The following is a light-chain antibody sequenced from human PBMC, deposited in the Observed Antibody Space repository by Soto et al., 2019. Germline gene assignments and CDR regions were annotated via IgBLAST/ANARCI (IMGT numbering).Light chain of an antibody. CDR1: QGISKW. J-gene: IGKJ2*03. CDR3: LQYNFWRPYS. V-gene: IGKV1-12*01. Sequence: DIQMTQSPSSVSASVGDRVTITCRASQGISKWLAWYQQKPGKAPKLVIYAASSLQSGVPSRFSGSGSGTDFTLTISSLQPEDFAIYSCLQYNFWRPYSFGQGTKVDIK. CDR2: AAS.